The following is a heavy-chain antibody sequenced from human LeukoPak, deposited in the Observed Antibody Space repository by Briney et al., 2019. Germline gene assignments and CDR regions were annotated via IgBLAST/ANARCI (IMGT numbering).Heavy chain of an antibody. Sequence: SETLSPTCAVYGGSFSGYYWSWIRQPPGKGLEWIGEINHSGSTNYNPSLKSRVTILVDTSKNQFSLKLTSVTAADTAVYYCARLGDGYNTAGGFDYWAQGTLVTVSS. V-gene: IGHV4-34*01. J-gene: IGHJ4*02. D-gene: IGHD5-24*01. CDR1: GGSFSGYY. CDR2: INHSGST. CDR3: ARLGDGYNTAGGFDY.